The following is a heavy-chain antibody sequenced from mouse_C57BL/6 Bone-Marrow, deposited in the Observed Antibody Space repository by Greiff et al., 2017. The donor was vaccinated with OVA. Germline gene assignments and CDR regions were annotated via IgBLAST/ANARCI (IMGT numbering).Heavy chain of an antibody. CDR1: GYTFTDYY. D-gene: IGHD2-4*01. CDR2: INPSNGGT. J-gene: IGHJ3*01. Sequence: EVQLQQSGPVLVKPGASVKMSCKASGYTFTDYYMNWVKQSHGKSLECIGVINPSNGGTSYNQKFKGKATLTVDKSSSTAYMELNSLTSEDSAVYYCAPLYYDYGSWFAYWGQGTLVTVSA. CDR3: APLYYDYGSWFAY. V-gene: IGHV1-19*01.